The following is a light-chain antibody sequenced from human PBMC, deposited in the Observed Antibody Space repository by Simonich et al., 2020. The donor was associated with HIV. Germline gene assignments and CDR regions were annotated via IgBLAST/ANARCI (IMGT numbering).Light chain of an antibody. Sequence: DIVMTQSPDSLAVSLGERATINCKSSQSVLYSTNNNNYLAGYQQKPGQPTQLLIYWAATRESGVPDRFRGSGSGTDFTLTISSLQAEDVAVYYCQQYYSTTYTFGQGTKLEIK. CDR3: QQYYSTTYT. CDR1: QSVLYSTNNNNY. CDR2: WAA. J-gene: IGKJ2*01. V-gene: IGKV4-1*01.